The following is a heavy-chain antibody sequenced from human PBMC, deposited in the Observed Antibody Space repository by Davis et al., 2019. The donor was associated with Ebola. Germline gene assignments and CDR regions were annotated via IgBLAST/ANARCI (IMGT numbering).Heavy chain of an antibody. CDR2: ISSSSSTI. CDR1: GFTFSSYA. Sequence: GGSLRLSCAASGFTFSSYAMSWVRQAPGKGLEWVSYISSSSSTIYYADSVKGRFTISRDNAKNSLYLQMNSLRDEDTAVYYCARETNSRLLYNWFDPWGQGTLVTVSS. CDR3: ARETNSRLLYNWFDP. D-gene: IGHD2-21*01. J-gene: IGHJ5*02. V-gene: IGHV3-48*02.